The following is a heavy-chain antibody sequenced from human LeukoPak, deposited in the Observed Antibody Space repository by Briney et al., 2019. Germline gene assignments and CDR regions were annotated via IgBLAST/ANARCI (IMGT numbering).Heavy chain of an antibody. CDR3: VRERSRGTDAYDL. CDR1: GFTFSTYT. V-gene: IGHV3-21*01. J-gene: IGHJ3*01. CDR2: ISDSSSFI. Sequence: KPGGSLRLSCAASGFTFSTYTMNWVRQAPGKGLEWVSSISDSSSFIYYADSMRGRFTISRDDAKNSLFLQMNSLRAEDTAVYYCVRERSRGTDAYDLWGQGTMVTVSS. D-gene: IGHD5-24*01.